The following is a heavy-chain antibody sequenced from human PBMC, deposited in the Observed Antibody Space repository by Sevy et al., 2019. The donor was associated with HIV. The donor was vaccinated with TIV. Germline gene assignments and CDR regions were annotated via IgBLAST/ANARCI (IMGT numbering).Heavy chain of an antibody. CDR2: INWNGGST. D-gene: IGHD3-22*01. J-gene: IGHJ4*02. CDR1: GFTFDDYG. CDR3: ARDRHGAYYYDSSGYPGDY. V-gene: IGHV3-20*04. Sequence: GGSLRLSCAASGFTFDDYGMSWVRQAPGKGLEWVSGINWNGGSTGYADSVKGRFTISRDNAKNSLYLQMNSLRAGDTALYYCARDRHGAYYYDSSGYPGDYWGQGTLVTVSS.